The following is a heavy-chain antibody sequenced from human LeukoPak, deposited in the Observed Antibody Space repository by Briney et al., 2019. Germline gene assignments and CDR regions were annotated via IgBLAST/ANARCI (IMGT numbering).Heavy chain of an antibody. CDR2: IKSDGST. Sequence: HPGRSLRLSCAASGFTFSTYWMHWVRQAPGKGLVWVSRIKSDGSTNYADSVKGRFTISRDNAKNTLSLQMNSLRPEDTGVYYCARAPSEIGGYYPEYFRHWGQGTLVTVSS. V-gene: IGHV3-74*01. CDR1: GFTFSTYW. D-gene: IGHD3-3*01. CDR3: ARAPSEIGGYYPEYFRH. J-gene: IGHJ1*01.